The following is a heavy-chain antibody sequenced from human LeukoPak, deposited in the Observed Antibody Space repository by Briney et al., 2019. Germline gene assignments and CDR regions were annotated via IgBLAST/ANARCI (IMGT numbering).Heavy chain of an antibody. J-gene: IGHJ4*02. CDR3: ARAILTPGGATVTRYFDY. D-gene: IGHD4-17*01. Sequence: GGSLRLSCAASGFTFSSYSMNWVRQAPGKGLVWVSRIKSDGSNTYYADSVKGRFTISRDNAKNTLYLQMNSLRAEDTAVYYCARAILTPGGATVTRYFDYWGQGTLVTVSS. V-gene: IGHV3-74*01. CDR2: IKSDGSNT. CDR1: GFTFSSYS.